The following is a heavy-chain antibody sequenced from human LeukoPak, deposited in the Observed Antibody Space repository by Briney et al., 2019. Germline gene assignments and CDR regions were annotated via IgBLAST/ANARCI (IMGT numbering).Heavy chain of an antibody. CDR2: IYTSGST. D-gene: IGHD3-16*02. J-gene: IGHJ4*02. CDR3: ARRRYDYVWGSYRPNLAFDY. Sequence: SETLSLTCTVSGGSISSSSYYWGWIRQPPGKGLEWIGRIYTSGSTNYNPSLKSRVSMSVDTSTNQFSLKLSSVTAADTAVYYCARRRYDYVWGSYRPNLAFDYWGQGTLVTVSS. CDR1: GGSISSSSYY. V-gene: IGHV4-39*07.